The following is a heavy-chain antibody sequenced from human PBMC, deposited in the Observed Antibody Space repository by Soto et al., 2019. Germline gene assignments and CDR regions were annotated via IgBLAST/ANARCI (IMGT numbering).Heavy chain of an antibody. J-gene: IGHJ3*02. Sequence: GASVKVSCKASGYTFTGYYMHWVRQAPGQGLEWMGWINPNSGGTNYAQKFQGWVTMTRDTSVSAAYLELSRLRSDDTAVYYCARIRSSYCSSTSCHNDAFDIWGQGTMVTVSS. V-gene: IGHV1-2*04. D-gene: IGHD2-2*02. CDR2: INPNSGGT. CDR1: GYTFTGYY. CDR3: ARIRSSYCSSTSCHNDAFDI.